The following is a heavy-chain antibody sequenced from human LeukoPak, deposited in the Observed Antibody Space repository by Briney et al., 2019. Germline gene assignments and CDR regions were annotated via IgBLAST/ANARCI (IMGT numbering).Heavy chain of an antibody. V-gene: IGHV3-53*01. Sequence: GGSLRLSCAVSGFTVSNNYMSWVRQAPAKGLEWVSVIYSGAGTHYADSVKGRLTISRDNSENTLYLQMNSLRAEDTAVYYCVRGHITLTIWGQGTLVTVSS. CDR1: GFTVSNNY. J-gene: IGHJ4*02. CDR3: VRGHITLTI. CDR2: IYSGAGT. D-gene: IGHD3-22*01.